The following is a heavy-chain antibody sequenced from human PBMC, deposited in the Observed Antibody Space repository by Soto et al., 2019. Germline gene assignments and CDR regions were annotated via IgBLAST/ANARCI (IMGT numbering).Heavy chain of an antibody. Sequence: EVQLLESGGGLVQPGGSLRLSCAASGFTFGSYAMNWVRQAPGKGLEWLSTITDTGSHTYYADSVRGRFTTSRENSKSTLYLQLSSLRAEDTAVYYCAKFVWLPVSVYFDYWGQGILVTVSS. J-gene: IGHJ4*02. CDR2: ITDTGSHT. V-gene: IGHV3-23*01. CDR3: AKFVWLPVSVYFDY. CDR1: GFTFGSYA. D-gene: IGHD5-12*01.